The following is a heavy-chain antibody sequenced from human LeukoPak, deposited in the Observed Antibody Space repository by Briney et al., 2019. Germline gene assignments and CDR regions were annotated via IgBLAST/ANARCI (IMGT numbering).Heavy chain of an antibody. CDR3: ARELVDEAAFDY. V-gene: IGHV4-39*07. CDR1: GGSISSSSYY. J-gene: IGHJ4*02. D-gene: IGHD2-15*01. CDR2: IYYSGST. Sequence: SETLSLTCTVSGGSISSSSYYWGWIRQPPGKGLEWIGSIYYSGSTYYNPSLKSRVTISVDTSKNQFSLKLSSVTAADTAVYYCARELVDEAAFDYWGQGTLVTVSS.